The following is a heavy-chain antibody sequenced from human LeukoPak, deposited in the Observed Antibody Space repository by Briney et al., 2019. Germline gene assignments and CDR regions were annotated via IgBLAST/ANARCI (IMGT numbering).Heavy chain of an antibody. V-gene: IGHV4-31*03. CDR3: ASPDYAGNSVRAFAI. CDR1: GGSISSGNYY. Sequence: SQTLSLTCTVSGGSISSGNYYWTWIRQHPGKGLEWIGYIYYSGSTYYNPSLKSRVTISVDTSKNQFSLNLSSVTAADTAVYYCASPDYAGNSVRAFAIWGQGTTVTVSS. CDR2: IYYSGST. D-gene: IGHD4-23*01. J-gene: IGHJ3*02.